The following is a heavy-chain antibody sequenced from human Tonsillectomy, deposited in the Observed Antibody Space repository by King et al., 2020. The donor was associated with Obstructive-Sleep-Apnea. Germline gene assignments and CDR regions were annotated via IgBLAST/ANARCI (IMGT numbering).Heavy chain of an antibody. CDR1: GGSLSSSNW. D-gene: IGHD3-22*01. V-gene: IGHV4-4*02. Sequence: VQLQESGPGLVKPSGTLSLTCAVSGGSLSSSNWWSWFRQPPGKGLGWLGDIYHSGSTKYTPSLKSRGNISVDKSKNQFSLKLSSVTAADTAVYYCARVPYDSSGYHNYFDYWGQGTLVTVSS. J-gene: IGHJ4*02. CDR3: ARVPYDSSGYHNYFDY. CDR2: IYHSGST.